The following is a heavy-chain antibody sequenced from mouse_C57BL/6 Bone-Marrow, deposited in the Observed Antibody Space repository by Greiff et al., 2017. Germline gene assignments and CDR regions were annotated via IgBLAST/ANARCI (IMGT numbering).Heavy chain of an antibody. CDR3: ARPYYSNYWYGDV. CDR2: IYPGSGST. V-gene: IGHV1-55*01. D-gene: IGHD2-5*01. Sequence: VQLQQPGAALVKPGASVKMSCQASGYTFTSYWITWVKQRPGQGLEWIGDIYPGSGSTNYDEKFKSKATLTVDTSSSTAYMQLSSLTSEDSAVYYGARPYYSNYWYGDVWGTGTTVTGSS. CDR1: GYTFTSYW. J-gene: IGHJ1*03.